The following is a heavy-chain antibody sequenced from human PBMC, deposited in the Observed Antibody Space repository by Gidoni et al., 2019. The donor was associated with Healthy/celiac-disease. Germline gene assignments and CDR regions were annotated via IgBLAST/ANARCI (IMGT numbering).Heavy chain of an antibody. CDR3: AKGPHSSGYSGGWVPFDY. D-gene: IGHD3-22*01. V-gene: IGHV3-9*01. Sequence: EVQLVESGGGLVQPGRSLRLSCAASGFTFDDYAMHWVRQAPGKGLEWVSGISWNSGSIGYADSVKGRFTISRDNAKNSLYLQMNSLRAEDTALYYCAKGPHSSGYSGGWVPFDYWGQGTLVTVSS. CDR1: GFTFDDYA. J-gene: IGHJ4*02. CDR2: ISWNSGSI.